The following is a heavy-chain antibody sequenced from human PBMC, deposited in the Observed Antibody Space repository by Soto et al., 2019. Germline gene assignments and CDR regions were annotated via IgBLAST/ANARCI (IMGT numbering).Heavy chain of an antibody. D-gene: IGHD1-26*01. Sequence: QVQLVQSGAEVKKPGASVKVSCKASGYTFTGYYMHWVRQAPGQGLEWMGWINPNSGGTNYAQKFQGRVTITADESTSTAYMELSSLRSEDTAVYYCARVSGGSYSLYYYYGMDVWGQGTTVTVSS. CDR2: INPNSGGT. J-gene: IGHJ6*02. CDR1: GYTFTGYY. V-gene: IGHV1-2*02. CDR3: ARVSGGSYSLYYYYGMDV.